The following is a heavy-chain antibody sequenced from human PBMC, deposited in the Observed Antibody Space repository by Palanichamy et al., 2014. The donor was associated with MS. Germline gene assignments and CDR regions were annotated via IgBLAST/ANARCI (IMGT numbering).Heavy chain of an antibody. CDR3: AREIGTPGLWYFDL. CDR2: IATNGDT. D-gene: IGHD1-14*01. CDR1: GSTFSSYD. J-gene: IGHJ2*01. Sequence: EVQLVESGGGLVQPGGSLRLSCAASGSTFSSYDMHWVRQVTGKGLEWVSGIATNGDTTYAGSVRGRFTISRENAKNSLYLQMNSLGAEDTAVYYCAREIGTPGLWYFDLWGRGTLVSVSS. V-gene: IGHV3-13*01.